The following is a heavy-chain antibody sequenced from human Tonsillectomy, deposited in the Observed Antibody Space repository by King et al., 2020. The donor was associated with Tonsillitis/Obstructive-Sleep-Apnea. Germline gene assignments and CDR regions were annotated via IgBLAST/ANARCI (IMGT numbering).Heavy chain of an antibody. Sequence: EVQLVESGGGMAQPGGSLRLSCAASGFTLSSSSMSWVRQAPGKGPEWVSSINKDSGRTYYADSVKGRFTISRDDSTNTLFLQMSSLRAEDTAVYFCAKDHPSSGWPAFDYGGKGTLVSVS. D-gene: IGHD6-19*01. CDR1: GFTLSSSS. CDR2: INKDSGRT. CDR3: AKDHPSSGWPAFDY. J-gene: IGHJ4*02. V-gene: IGHV3-23*04.